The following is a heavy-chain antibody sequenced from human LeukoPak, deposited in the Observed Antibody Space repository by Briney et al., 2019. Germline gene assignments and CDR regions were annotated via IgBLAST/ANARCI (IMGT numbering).Heavy chain of an antibody. CDR3: ARDVVTMVRGVIITDWFDP. V-gene: IGHV7-4-1*02. CDR2: INTNTGNP. D-gene: IGHD3-10*01. J-gene: IGHJ5*02. CDR1: GYTFTSYA. Sequence: GASVKVSCKASGYTFTSYAMNWVRQAPGQGLEWMGWINTNTGNPTYAQGFTGRFVFSLDTSVSTAYLQISSLKAEDTAVYYCARDVVTMVRGVIITDWFDPWGQGTLVTVSS.